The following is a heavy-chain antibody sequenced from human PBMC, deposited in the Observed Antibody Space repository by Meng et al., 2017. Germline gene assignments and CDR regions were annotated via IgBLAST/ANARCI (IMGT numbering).Heavy chain of an antibody. D-gene: IGHD1-26*01. CDR1: GFTFDDYA. CDR3: ARDGPGYSRGKYGMDA. CDR2: ISSSSSYI. V-gene: IGHV3-21*01. Sequence: GESLKISCAASGFTFDDYAMHWVRQAPGKGLEWVSGISSSSSYIYYADSVKGRFTISRDNAKSSLYLQMNSLRAEDTAVYYCARDGPGYSRGKYGMDAWGQGTTVTVSS. J-gene: IGHJ6*02.